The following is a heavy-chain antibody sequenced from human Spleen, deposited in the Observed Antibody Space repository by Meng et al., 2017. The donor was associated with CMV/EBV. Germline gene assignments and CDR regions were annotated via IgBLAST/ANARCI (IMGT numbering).Heavy chain of an antibody. D-gene: IGHD5-18*01. J-gene: IGHJ4*02. V-gene: IGHV4-39*07. CDR3: ARARRGYSYAYFDY. CDR2: IYYSGST. CDR1: GGSISSTSTY. Sequence: GSLRLSCTVSGGSISSTSTYWGWIRQPPGKGLEWIGNIYYSGSTYYNPSLKSRVTISLATSKNQFSLNLSSVTAADTAAYYCARARRGYSYAYFDYWGQGTLVTVSS.